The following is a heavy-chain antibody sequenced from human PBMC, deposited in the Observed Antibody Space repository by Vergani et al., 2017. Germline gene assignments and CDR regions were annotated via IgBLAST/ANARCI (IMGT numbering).Heavy chain of an antibody. J-gene: IGHJ6*02. CDR3: ARGHRPDSSGWSGRYYYYYGMDV. D-gene: IGHD6-19*01. V-gene: IGHV4-30-2*01. CDR1: GGSLSSGGYS. CDR2: IYHSGST. Sequence: QLQLQESGSGLVKPSQTLSLTCAVSGGSLSSGGYSWSWIRQPPGKGLEWIGYIYHSGSTYYNPSLKSRVTISVDRSKNQFSLKLSSVTAADTAVYYCARGHRPDSSGWSGRYYYYYGMDVWGQGTTVTVSS.